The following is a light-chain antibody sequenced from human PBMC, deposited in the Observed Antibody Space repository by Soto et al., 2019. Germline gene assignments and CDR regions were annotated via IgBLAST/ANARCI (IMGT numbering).Light chain of an antibody. Sequence: QSVLTQPPSVSGAPGQRVTISCTGSSANIGAAYNVDWYQQLPGTAPKLLIYGNNNRPSGVPARFSGSKSGTSASLAIAGLQAEDEGDYYCCSFAGSNSWVFGGGTKLTVL. V-gene: IGLV1-40*01. CDR2: GNN. CDR1: SANIGAAYN. J-gene: IGLJ3*02. CDR3: CSFAGSNSWV.